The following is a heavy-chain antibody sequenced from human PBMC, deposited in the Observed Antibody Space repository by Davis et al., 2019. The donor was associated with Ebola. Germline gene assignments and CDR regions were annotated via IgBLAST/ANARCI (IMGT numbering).Heavy chain of an antibody. CDR2: ISATGADI. V-gene: IGHV3-23*01. CDR3: AEGGTNNFLGAN. J-gene: IGHJ4*02. CDR1: GFTFSNYA. Sequence: PGGSLRLSCAASGFTFSNYAMSWVRQAPGGRLEWVSGISATGADIKYADSVRGRFSISRDDSKNTLYLQMDSLRAEDTAVFYCAEGGTNNFLGANWGQGTLVTVAS. D-gene: IGHD2-8*01.